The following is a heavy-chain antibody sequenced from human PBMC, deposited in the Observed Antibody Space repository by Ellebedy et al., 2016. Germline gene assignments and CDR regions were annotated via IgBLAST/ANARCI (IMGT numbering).Heavy chain of an antibody. J-gene: IGHJ3*01. Sequence: GESLKISXAASGFTFSSYALSWVRQAPGKGLEWVSAIIASGTSTYYPDSLKGRFTISRDDSKNTLHLQLNSLRVEDTAVYYCARASKWDAFDVWGRGTMVTVSS. D-gene: IGHD1-26*01. CDR1: GFTFSSYA. CDR3: ARASKWDAFDV. V-gene: IGHV3-23*01. CDR2: IIASGTST.